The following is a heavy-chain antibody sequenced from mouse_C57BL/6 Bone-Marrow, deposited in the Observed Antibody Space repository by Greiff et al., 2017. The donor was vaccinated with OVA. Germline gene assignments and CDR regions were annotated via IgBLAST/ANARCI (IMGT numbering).Heavy chain of an antibody. CDR2: IDPENGDT. CDR3: TTDSSYPYWYFDV. J-gene: IGHJ1*03. CDR1: GFNIKDDY. D-gene: IGHD1-1*01. Sequence: EVQLQQSGAELVRPGASVKLSCTASGFNIKDDYMHWVKQRPEQGLEWIGWIDPENGDTEYASKFQGKATITADTSSNTAYLQLSSLTSEDTAVYYCTTDSSYPYWYFDVWGTGTTVTVSS. V-gene: IGHV14-4*01.